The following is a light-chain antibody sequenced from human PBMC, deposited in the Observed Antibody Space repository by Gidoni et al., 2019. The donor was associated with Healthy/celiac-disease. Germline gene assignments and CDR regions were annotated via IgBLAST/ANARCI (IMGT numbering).Light chain of an antibody. V-gene: IGLV3-19*01. CDR3: NSRDSSDNYVV. CDR2: GKN. CDR1: SLRSYY. J-gene: IGLJ2*01. Sequence: SHFPHNPAVSVALGQTVRITCQGDSLRSYYASWYQQKPGQAPVVVIYGKNNRPSGIPDRFSGSSSGNTASLTITGAQAEDEADYYCNSRDSSDNYVVFGGGTKLTVL.